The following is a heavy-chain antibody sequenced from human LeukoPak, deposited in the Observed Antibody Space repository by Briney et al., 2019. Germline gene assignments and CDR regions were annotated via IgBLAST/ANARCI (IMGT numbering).Heavy chain of an antibody. CDR2: INPDGSQK. D-gene: IGHD3-16*01. Sequence: AGGPLRLSCAASGFTFSLYWMTWVRQSPGKGLEWVADINPDGSQKYSVDSVKGRFTISRDNAKNSLFLQMNSLRAEDTAVYYCVRQMIRFWFDPWGQGTLVTVSS. CDR3: VRQMIRFWFDP. J-gene: IGHJ5*02. CDR1: GFTFSLYW. V-gene: IGHV3-7*01.